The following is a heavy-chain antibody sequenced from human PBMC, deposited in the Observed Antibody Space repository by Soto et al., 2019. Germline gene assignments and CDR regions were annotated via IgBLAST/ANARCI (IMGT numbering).Heavy chain of an antibody. CDR2: IFPLTDIP. CDR3: ARDRFPVHTAMVPGAYFDY. Sequence: SVKVSCKASGGTFRNYPINWVRQAPGQGLEWMGSIFPLTDIPDYAQNFQARLTISADKSTSTAYMELSSLTSDDTAVYYCARDRFPVHTAMVPGAYFDYWGQGTLVTVSS. V-gene: IGHV1-69*04. D-gene: IGHD5-18*01. J-gene: IGHJ4*02. CDR1: GGTFRNYP.